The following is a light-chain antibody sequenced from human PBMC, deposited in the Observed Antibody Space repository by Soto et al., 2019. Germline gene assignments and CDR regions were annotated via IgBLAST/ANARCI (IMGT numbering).Light chain of an antibody. J-gene: IGKJ1*01. CDR2: DAS. CDR1: QSVSSN. Sequence: APVGLTAGDKATQSCRASQSVSSNLAWYQQKPGQAPMLLIYDASSRVAVGPPRSSGSGFGTEFTLTLSSLQTEDFAVYYWRQDNTCARTCCQGTKVDIK. V-gene: IGKV3-15*01. CDR3: RQDNTCART.